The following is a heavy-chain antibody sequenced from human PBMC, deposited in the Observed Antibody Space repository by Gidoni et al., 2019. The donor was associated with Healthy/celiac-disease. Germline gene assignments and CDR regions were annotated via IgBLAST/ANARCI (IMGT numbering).Heavy chain of an antibody. CDR1: GFTFNNFD. V-gene: IGHV3-23*01. Sequence: EVQLLESGGGVVQPGGSLRLYCAASGFTFNNFDMTWLRQTPGKGLEWVSTIGDSGHNTYYADSVTGRFTISRDNSKNTLYLQMNSLRAEDTAVYFCAKSSWYSDYWGQGTLVTVS. CDR2: IGDSGHNT. J-gene: IGHJ4*02. CDR3: AKSSWYSDY.